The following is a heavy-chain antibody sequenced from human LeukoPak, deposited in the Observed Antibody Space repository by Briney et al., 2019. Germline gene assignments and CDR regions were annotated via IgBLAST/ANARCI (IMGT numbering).Heavy chain of an antibody. CDR3: ARDGTVDV. V-gene: IGHV3-53*01. J-gene: IGHJ6*04. D-gene: IGHD1-26*01. CDR1: GFTRSSNY. Sequence: GSLRLSCSASGFTRSSNYINLVRPAPGKGLEWVSVIYSGGSTYYADSVKGRSTISRDNSKNTLYLQMNSLRAEDTAVYYCARDGTVDVWGKGTTVTVSS. CDR2: IYSGGST.